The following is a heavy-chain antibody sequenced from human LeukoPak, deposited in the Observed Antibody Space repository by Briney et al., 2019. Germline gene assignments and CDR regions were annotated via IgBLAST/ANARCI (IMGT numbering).Heavy chain of an antibody. J-gene: IGHJ5*02. Sequence: GGSLRLSCTASGSTFGDYAMSWFRQAPGKGLEWVGFIRSKAYGGTTEYAASVKGRFTISRDDSKSIAYLQMNSLKTEDTAVYYCTRGHGVVIQNWFDPWGQGTLVTVSS. CDR2: IRSKAYGGTT. D-gene: IGHD3-3*01. V-gene: IGHV3-49*03. CDR1: GSTFGDYA. CDR3: TRGHGVVIQNWFDP.